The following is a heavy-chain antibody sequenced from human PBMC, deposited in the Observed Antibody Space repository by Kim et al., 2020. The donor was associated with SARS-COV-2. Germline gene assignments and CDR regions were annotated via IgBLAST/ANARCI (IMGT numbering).Heavy chain of an antibody. CDR2: INPDGTAT. V-gene: IGHV3-74*01. Sequence: GGSLRLSCAASGFTFSGYWMHWVRQVPGKGLEWVSRINPDGTATTYADSVQGRFTISRDNAKNTLYLYMNSLTGDDMAVYYCTRGGADGGYSTWGCWGQGTLVTVSS. CDR3: TRGGADGGYSTWGC. CDR1: GFTFSGYW. J-gene: IGHJ4*02. D-gene: IGHD2-21*02.